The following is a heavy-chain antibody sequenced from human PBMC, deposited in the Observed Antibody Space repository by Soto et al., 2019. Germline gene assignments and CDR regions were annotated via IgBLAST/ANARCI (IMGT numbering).Heavy chain of an antibody. J-gene: IGHJ6*04. CDR1: GYSFISNW. D-gene: IGHD2-15*01. CDR2: IYPGDSDT. Sequence: GESLKISCKGSGYSFISNWIGWVRQMPGKGLEWMGIIYPGDSDTRYSPSFQGQVTISADKSISTAYLQWSSLKASDTAMYYYARGAVVGAPTGPYYYYGMDVWGKGSTGTVAS. CDR3: ARGAVVGAPTGPYYYYGMDV. V-gene: IGHV5-51*01.